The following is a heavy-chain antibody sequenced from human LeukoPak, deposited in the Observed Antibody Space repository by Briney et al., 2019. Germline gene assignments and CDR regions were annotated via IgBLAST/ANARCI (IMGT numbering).Heavy chain of an antibody. D-gene: IGHD5-18*01. Sequence: GGSLRLSCAASGFTFSSYAMHWVRQAPGKGLEWVAVISYDGSNKYYADSVKGRFTISRDNSKNTLYLRMNSLRAEDTAVYYCARDSGYSYGYNYWGQGTLVTVSS. CDR1: GFTFSSYA. V-gene: IGHV3-30*04. CDR3: ARDSGYSYGYNY. CDR2: ISYDGSNK. J-gene: IGHJ4*02.